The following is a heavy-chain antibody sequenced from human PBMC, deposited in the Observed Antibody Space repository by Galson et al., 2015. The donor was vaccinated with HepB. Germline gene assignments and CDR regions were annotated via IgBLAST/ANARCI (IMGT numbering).Heavy chain of an antibody. J-gene: IGHJ2*01. CDR1: GGSFSGYY. Sequence: LSLTCAVYGGSFSGYYWSWIRQPPGKGLEWIGEINHSGSTNYNPSLKSRVTISVDTSKNQFSLKLSSVTAADTAVYYCARAGTGWYFDLWGRGTLVTVSS. CDR2: INHSGST. CDR3: ARAGTGWYFDL. D-gene: IGHD1-14*01. V-gene: IGHV4-34*01.